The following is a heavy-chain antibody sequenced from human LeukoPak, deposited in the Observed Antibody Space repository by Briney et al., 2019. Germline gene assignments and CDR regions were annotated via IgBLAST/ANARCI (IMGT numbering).Heavy chain of an antibody. CDR3: ARVVANYYYYYMDV. D-gene: IGHD2-15*01. Sequence: ASVKVSCKASGYTFTSYGISWVRQAPGQGLEWMGWISAYNGNTNYAQKLQGRVTMTTDTSTGTAYMELRSLRSDDTAVYYCARVVANYYYYYMDVWGKGTTVTVSS. CDR2: ISAYNGNT. V-gene: IGHV1-18*01. CDR1: GYTFTSYG. J-gene: IGHJ6*03.